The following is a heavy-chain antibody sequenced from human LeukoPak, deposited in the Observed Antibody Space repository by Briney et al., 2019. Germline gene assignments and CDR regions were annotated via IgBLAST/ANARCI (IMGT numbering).Heavy chain of an antibody. CDR1: GFTFSKFW. D-gene: IGHD1-7*01. CDR3: ARDPYNGNYGDTYYYYMDV. J-gene: IGHJ6*03. V-gene: IGHV3-7*01. CDR2: IKDDGSEK. Sequence: GGSLRLSCEASGFTFSKFWMTWVRQAPGKGLEWVANIKDDGSEKYYVDSVKGRFTISRDNAKNSFYLQMNSLRAEDTAVYYCARDPYNGNYGDTYYYYMDVWGKGTTVTVSS.